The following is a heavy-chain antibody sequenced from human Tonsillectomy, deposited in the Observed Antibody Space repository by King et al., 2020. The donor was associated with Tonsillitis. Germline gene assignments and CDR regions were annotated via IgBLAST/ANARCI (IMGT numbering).Heavy chain of an antibody. Sequence: QLQESGPGLVKPSQTLSLTCNVSGGSISGGVYYWSWIRQHPGKGLEWIGYIYNNGNTYYTPSLKSRLTISVDTSKNQFSLKLSSVTAADTAVYYCGRYEGAVFDPWGQGTLVTVSS. D-gene: IGHD3-3*01. CDR1: GGSISGGVYY. CDR2: IYNNGNT. CDR3: GRYEGAVFDP. J-gene: IGHJ5*02. V-gene: IGHV4-31*03.